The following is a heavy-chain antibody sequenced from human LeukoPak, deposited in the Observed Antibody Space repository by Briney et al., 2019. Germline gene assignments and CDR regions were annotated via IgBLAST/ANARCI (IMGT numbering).Heavy chain of an antibody. CDR2: INSDGSST. J-gene: IGHJ6*03. V-gene: IGHV3-74*01. Sequence: GGSLRLSCAASGFTFSSYWMHWVRQAPGKGLVWVSRINSDGSSTSYADSVKGRFTISRDNAKNTLYLQMNSLRAEDTAVYFCARGSSLQNSYYYYMDVWGKGTTVTVSS. CDR1: GFTFSSYW. D-gene: IGHD6-13*01. CDR3: ARGSSLQNSYYYYMDV.